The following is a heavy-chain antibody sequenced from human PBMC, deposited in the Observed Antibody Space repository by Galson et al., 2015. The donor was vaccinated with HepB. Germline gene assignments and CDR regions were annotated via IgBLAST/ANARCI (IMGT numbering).Heavy chain of an antibody. CDR1: GFTLSTYS. V-gene: IGHV3-30*03. D-gene: IGHD6-19*01. CDR2: MSYDGTNK. Sequence: SLRLSCAASGFTLSTYSMYWVRQAPGKGLEWVSVMSYDGTNKYYGGSVKGRFTVSRDTSKNTMFLQMNSLTIDDTAMYYCARGGLRAVAGTKGGYWGQGTLVTVSS. CDR3: ARGGLRAVAGTKGGY. J-gene: IGHJ4*02.